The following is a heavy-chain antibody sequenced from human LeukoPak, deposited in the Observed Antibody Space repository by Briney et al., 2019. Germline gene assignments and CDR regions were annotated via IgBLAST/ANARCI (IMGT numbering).Heavy chain of an antibody. V-gene: IGHV3-23*01. J-gene: IGHJ3*02. Sequence: GGSLRLSCAASGFTFSSYGMSWVSQAPAEGVEWVSAISGSGGSTYYADSVKGRVTISRDNSKNTLYLQMNSLRAEDTAVYYCAKDDYGGNVEFAFDIWGQGTMVTVSS. CDR1: GFTFSSYG. CDR2: ISGSGGST. CDR3: AKDDYGGNVEFAFDI. D-gene: IGHD4-23*01.